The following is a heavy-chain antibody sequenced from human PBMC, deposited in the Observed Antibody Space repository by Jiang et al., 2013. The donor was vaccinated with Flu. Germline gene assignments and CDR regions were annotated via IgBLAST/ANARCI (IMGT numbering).Heavy chain of an antibody. CDR1: YA. Sequence: YAMHWVRQSPERGLEWVSAISGSGVSTYYADSVKGRFTISRDNSKNTLYLQMNSLRPEDTAVYYCAPDLSVYWGQGTLVTVSS. CDR3: APDLSVY. J-gene: IGHJ4*02. V-gene: IGHV3-23*01. CDR2: ISGSGVST.